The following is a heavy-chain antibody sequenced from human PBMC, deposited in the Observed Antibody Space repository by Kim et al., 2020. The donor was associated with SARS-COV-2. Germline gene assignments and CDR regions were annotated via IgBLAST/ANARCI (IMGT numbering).Heavy chain of an antibody. V-gene: IGHV3-74*01. J-gene: IGHJ3*01. D-gene: IGHD2-15*01. CDR3: VRGSQGGFDV. Sequence: YPDSVNGRFTISRDDARNTLHLQMNSLRVEDTAVYYCVRGSQGGFDVWGRGTLVTVST.